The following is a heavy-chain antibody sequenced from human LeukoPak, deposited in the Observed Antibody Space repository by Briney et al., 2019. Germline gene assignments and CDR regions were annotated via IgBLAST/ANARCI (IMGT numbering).Heavy chain of an antibody. V-gene: IGHV1-8*01. CDR3: ARRSGIAAAGTRYYYYYMDV. CDR1: GYTFTSYD. Sequence: ASVKVSCKASGYTFTSYDINWVRQATGQGLEWMGWMNPNSGNTGYAQKFQGRVTMTRNTSISTAYMELSSLRSADTAVYYCARRSGIAAAGTRYYYYYMDVWGKGTTVTVSS. CDR2: MNPNSGNT. J-gene: IGHJ6*03. D-gene: IGHD6-13*01.